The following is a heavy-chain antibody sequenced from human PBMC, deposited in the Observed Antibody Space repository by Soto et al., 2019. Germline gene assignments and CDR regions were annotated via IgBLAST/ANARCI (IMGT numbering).Heavy chain of an antibody. D-gene: IGHD3-3*01. Sequence: QLQLQESGPGLVKPSETLSLTCTVSGGSISSSSYYWGWIRQPPGKGLEWIGSIYYSGSTYYNPSLTSRVTISVHTSKNQFSLKLSSVTAADTAGYYCARQDDFWRGYGYFDYWGQGTLVTVSS. CDR2: IYYSGST. V-gene: IGHV4-39*01. CDR1: GGSISSSSYY. CDR3: ARQDDFWRGYGYFDY. J-gene: IGHJ4*02.